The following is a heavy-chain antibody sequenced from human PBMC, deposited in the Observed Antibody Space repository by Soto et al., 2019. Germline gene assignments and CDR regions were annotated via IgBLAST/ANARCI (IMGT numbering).Heavy chain of an antibody. J-gene: IGHJ4*02. Sequence: LSLTCTVSGGSISSGDYYWSWIRQPPGKGLEWIGYIYYSGSTYYNPSLKSRVTISVDTSKNQFSLKLSSVTAADTAVYYCASNSYGYIFYEYWGQGTLVTVSS. CDR2: IYYSGST. CDR1: GGSISSGDYY. CDR3: ASNSYGYIFYEY. V-gene: IGHV4-30-4*01. D-gene: IGHD5-18*01.